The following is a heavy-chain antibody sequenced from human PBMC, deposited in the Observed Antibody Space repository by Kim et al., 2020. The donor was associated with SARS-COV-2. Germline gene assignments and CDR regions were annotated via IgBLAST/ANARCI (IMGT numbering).Heavy chain of an antibody. D-gene: IGHD2-15*01. Sequence: NYAQKHQGRGTMTPDTSTSTAYMELRSLRSDDTAVYYCARSRGGVVTADYWGQGTLVTVSS. V-gene: IGHV1-18*01. CDR3: ARSRGGVVTADY. J-gene: IGHJ4*02.